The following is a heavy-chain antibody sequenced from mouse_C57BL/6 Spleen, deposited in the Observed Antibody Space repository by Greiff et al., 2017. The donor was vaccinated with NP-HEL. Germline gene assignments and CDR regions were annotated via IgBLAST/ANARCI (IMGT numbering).Heavy chain of an antibody. CDR1: GYTFTSYW. V-gene: IGHV1-52*01. Sequence: QVQLKQPGAELVRPGSSVKLSCKASGYTFTSYWMHWVKQRPIQGLEWIGNIDPSDSETHYNPKFKDKATLTVDKSSSTACMQLSGLTSEDSAVYYCARAGIYSNYFYYAMDYWGQGTSVTVSS. CDR3: ARAGIYSNYFYYAMDY. CDR2: IDPSDSET. J-gene: IGHJ4*01. D-gene: IGHD2-5*01.